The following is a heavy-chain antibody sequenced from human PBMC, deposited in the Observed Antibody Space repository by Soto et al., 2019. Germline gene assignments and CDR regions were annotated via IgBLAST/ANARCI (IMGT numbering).Heavy chain of an antibody. CDR3: AKDRMGAGVRSYFDY. CDR1: GFTFSSYG. D-gene: IGHD3-10*01. V-gene: IGHV3-30*18. J-gene: IGHJ4*02. CDR2: ISYDGSNK. Sequence: VQLVESGGGVVQPGKSLRLSCAGSGFTFSSYGMDWVRQAPGKGLEWVAVISYDGSNKYYADSVKGRFTISRDNSKNTLYVQMRSLRAADTAVYYCAKDRMGAGVRSYFDYWGPGTLVTVSS.